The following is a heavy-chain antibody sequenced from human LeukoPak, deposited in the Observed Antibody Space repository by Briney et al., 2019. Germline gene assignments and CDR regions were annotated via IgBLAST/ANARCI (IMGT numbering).Heavy chain of an antibody. J-gene: IGHJ5*02. CDR2: IFYSGST. Sequence: SETLSLTCTLSGGSISNYYWSWIRQPPGKGLEWIGNIFYSGSTNYNPSLKSRVTISLDTSKNQFSLKLTSVSAADTAAYYCAREGGSYYHWFDPWGQGSLVTVSS. CDR3: AREGGSYYHWFDP. CDR1: GGSISNYY. V-gene: IGHV4-59*01. D-gene: IGHD1-26*01.